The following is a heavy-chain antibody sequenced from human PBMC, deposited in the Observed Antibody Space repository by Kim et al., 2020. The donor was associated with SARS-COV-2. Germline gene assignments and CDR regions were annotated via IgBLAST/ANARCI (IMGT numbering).Heavy chain of an antibody. CDR1: GYSFTSYW. CDR2: IDPSDSYT. D-gene: IGHD3-10*01. J-gene: IGHJ6*02. Sequence: GESLKISCKGSGYSFTSYWISWVRQMPGKGLEWMGRIDPSDSYTNYSPSFQGHVTISADKSISTAYLQWSSLKASDTAMYYCARRRITMVRGVNYYYYYVMDVWGQGTTVTVSS. V-gene: IGHV5-10-1*01. CDR3: ARRRITMVRGVNYYYYYVMDV.